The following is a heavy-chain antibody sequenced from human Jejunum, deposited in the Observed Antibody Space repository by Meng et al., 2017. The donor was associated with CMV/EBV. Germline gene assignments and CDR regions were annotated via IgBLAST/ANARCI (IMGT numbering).Heavy chain of an antibody. Sequence: CKVSGYTFTDYYIHWVQQAPGKGLEWMGLVDPEDGQNIYAEKSQGRVTISADTSTDTIYMELSSLRSEDTAVYFCALGLYTTSWFFDLWGRGTLVTVSS. CDR2: VDPEDGQN. J-gene: IGHJ2*01. V-gene: IGHV1-69-2*01. D-gene: IGHD1-14*01. CDR3: ALGLYTTSWFFDL. CDR1: GYTFTDYY.